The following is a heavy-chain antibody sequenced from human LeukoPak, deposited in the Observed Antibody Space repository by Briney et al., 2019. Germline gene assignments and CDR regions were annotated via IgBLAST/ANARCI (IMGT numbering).Heavy chain of an antibody. CDR1: GLTFYTYA. CDR3: TTSPSFDSSWYQFNY. CDR2: ISGRDGRT. V-gene: IGHV3-23*01. Sequence: GGSLRLSCEVSGLTFYTYAMSWVRQAPGKGLEWVSAISGRDGRTYHTDSVKGRFTISRDNSKNTLYLQMNSLRAEDTAVYYCTTSPSFDSSWYQFNYWGQGALVIVSS. J-gene: IGHJ4*02. D-gene: IGHD6-13*01.